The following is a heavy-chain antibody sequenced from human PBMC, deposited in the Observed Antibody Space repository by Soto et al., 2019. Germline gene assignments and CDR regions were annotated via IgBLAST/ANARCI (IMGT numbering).Heavy chain of an antibody. J-gene: IGHJ4*02. D-gene: IGHD3-3*01. CDR3: AHRVLRTVFGLVTTTAIYFDF. V-gene: IGHV2-5*02. Sequence: QITLNESGPTLVKPRQTLTLTCTFSGFSLTTSGVGVGWIRQSPGKAPEWLALIYWDDDKRYSPSLNSRLTITKDTSKHPVVLTMADLDPADTATYYCAHRVLRTVFGLVTTTAIYFDFWGQGTPIAVSS. CDR1: GFSLTTSGVG. CDR2: IYWDDDK.